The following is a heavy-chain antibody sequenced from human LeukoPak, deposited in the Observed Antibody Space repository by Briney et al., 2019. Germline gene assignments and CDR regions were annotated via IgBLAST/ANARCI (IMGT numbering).Heavy chain of an antibody. CDR2: IIPIFGTA. Sequence: ASVKVSCKASGGTFSSYAISWVRQAPGQGLEWMGGIIPIFGTANYAQKFQGRVTVTTDESTSTAYMELSSLRSEDTAVYYCARYYYDSSGYYYYFDYWGQGTLVTVSS. V-gene: IGHV1-69*05. CDR3: ARYYYDSSGYYYYFDY. CDR1: GGTFSSYA. J-gene: IGHJ4*02. D-gene: IGHD3-22*01.